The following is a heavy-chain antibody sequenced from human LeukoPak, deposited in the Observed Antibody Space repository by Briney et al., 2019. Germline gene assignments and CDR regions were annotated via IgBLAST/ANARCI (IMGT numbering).Heavy chain of an antibody. D-gene: IGHD1-7*01. CDR2: IKHDASEE. Sequence: GGSLRLSCAASGITFSSLWMSWFRQAPGKGLEWVADIKHDASEEHYVASVKGRFTISRDNAKLYLQMNSLRVEDTAVYYCARVGLWHYPVDSWGQGTLVTVSS. CDR3: ARVGLWHYPVDS. CDR1: GITFSSLW. V-gene: IGHV3-7*01. J-gene: IGHJ4*02.